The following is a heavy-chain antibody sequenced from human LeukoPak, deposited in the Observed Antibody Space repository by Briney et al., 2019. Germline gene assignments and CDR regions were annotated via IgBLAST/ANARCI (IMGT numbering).Heavy chain of an antibody. CDR1: GGSIRSYY. J-gene: IGHJ5*02. V-gene: IGHV4-4*07. CDR2: TYASGST. CDR3: ARDSGTTGEVKFDP. Sequence: SETLSLTCTVSGGSIRSYYWSWIRQPAGGGLQWIGRTYASGSTTYNPTLKSRVTMSLDTSKTQFSLRLTSVTAADTAVYYCARDSGTTGEVKFDPWGQGTLVTVSS. D-gene: IGHD3-10*01.